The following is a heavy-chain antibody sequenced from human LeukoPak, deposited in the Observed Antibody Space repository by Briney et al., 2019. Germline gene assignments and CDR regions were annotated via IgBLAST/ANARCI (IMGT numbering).Heavy chain of an antibody. CDR2: IYSGGST. Sequence: PGGSLRLSCAASGFTVSSNYMSWVRQAPGKGLEWVSVIYSGGSTYYADSVKGRFTISRDNSKNTLYLQMNSLRAEDTAVYHCARDYATSIAETLEDWGQGTLVTVSS. D-gene: IGHD6-6*01. V-gene: IGHV3-53*01. CDR3: ARDYATSIAETLED. J-gene: IGHJ4*02. CDR1: GFTVSSNY.